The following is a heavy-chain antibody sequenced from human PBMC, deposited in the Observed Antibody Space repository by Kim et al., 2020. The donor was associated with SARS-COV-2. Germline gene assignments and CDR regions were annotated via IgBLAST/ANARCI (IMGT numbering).Heavy chain of an antibody. CDR2: GRT. CDR3: AKDTYGSG. D-gene: IGHD3-10*01. Sequence: GRTYYPEPVKGRFTIARDNSKNTLYLQMNSLRAEDTAVYYCAKDTYGSGWGQGTLVTVSS. J-gene: IGHJ4*02. V-gene: IGHV3-23*01.